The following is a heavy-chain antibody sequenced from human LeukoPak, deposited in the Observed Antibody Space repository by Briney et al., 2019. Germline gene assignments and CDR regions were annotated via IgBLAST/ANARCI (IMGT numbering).Heavy chain of an antibody. Sequence: PGGSLRLSCAASGFTFSSYAMSWVRQAPGKGLEWVSAISGSGTTYYADSVKGRFTISRDNSKNTLYLQMNRLRAEDTAVYYCAKNKYGAYGEYWGQGTLVTVSS. CDR2: ISGSGTT. J-gene: IGHJ4*02. CDR3: AKNKYGAYGEY. V-gene: IGHV3-23*01. CDR1: GFTFSSYA. D-gene: IGHD4-17*01.